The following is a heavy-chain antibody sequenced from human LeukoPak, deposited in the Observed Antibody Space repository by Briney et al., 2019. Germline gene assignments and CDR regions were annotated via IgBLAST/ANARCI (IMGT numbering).Heavy chain of an antibody. CDR3: ARLSGSGSYLYYFDY. J-gene: IGHJ4*02. V-gene: IGHV4-39*01. D-gene: IGHD3-10*01. Sequence: SETLSLTCTVSGGSISSSSYSWGWIRQPPGKGLEWIGSIYYSGSTYYNPSLKSRVTISVDTSKNQFSLKLSSVTAADTAVYYCARLSGSGSYLYYFDYWGQGTLVTVSS. CDR2: IYYSGST. CDR1: GGSISSSSYS.